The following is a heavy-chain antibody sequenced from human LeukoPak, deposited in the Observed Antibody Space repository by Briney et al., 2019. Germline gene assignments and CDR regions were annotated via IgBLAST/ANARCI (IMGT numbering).Heavy chain of an antibody. CDR2: IDWDDDK. CDR3: AREYSSGWPDY. J-gene: IGHJ4*02. D-gene: IGHD6-19*01. V-gene: IGHV2-70*11. CDR1: GFSLSPSGMC. Sequence: SGPTLVNPTQTLTLTCTFSGFSLSPSGMCVSWIRQPPGKALEWLARIDWDDDKYYTTSLKTRLTISKDTSKNQVVLTITNMAPVDTATYYCAREYSSGWPDYWGQGALVTVSS.